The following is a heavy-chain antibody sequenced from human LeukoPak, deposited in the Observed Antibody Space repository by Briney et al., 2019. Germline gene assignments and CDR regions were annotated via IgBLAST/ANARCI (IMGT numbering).Heavy chain of an antibody. CDR3: ARQGAFGGVTVIYFDY. D-gene: IGHD3-16*02. CDR1: GGSISSSSYY. CDR2: IYYSGST. Sequence: SETLSLTCTVSGGSISSSSYYWGWIRQPPGKGLEWIGSIYYSGSTYYNPSLKSRVTISVDTSKNQFSLKLSSVTAADTAVYYCARQGAFGGVTVIYFDYWGQGTLVTVSS. J-gene: IGHJ4*02. V-gene: IGHV4-39*01.